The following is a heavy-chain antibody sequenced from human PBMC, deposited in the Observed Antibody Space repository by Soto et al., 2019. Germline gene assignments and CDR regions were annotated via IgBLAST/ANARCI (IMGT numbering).Heavy chain of an antibody. Sequence: SQTLSLTCAISVYSVSSNRAAWNWIMPSPSRGLEWLGRTYYRSKWYNDYAVSVKSRITINPDTSKNQFSLQLNSVTPEDTAVYYCARAGRYSGYAPSSDSRGQGTLVTVSS. V-gene: IGHV6-1*01. CDR1: VYSVSSNRAA. J-gene: IGHJ4*02. D-gene: IGHD5-12*01. CDR2: TYYRSKWYN. CDR3: ARAGRYSGYAPSSDS.